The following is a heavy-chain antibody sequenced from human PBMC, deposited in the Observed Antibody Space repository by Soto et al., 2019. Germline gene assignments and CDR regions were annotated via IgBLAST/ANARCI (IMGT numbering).Heavy chain of an antibody. Sequence: PGGSLRLSCAASGFPFSRYEMNWVRQAPGKGLEWISYISESGTSMYYADAVKGRFAISRDNAQNSLYLQMNSLRIEDTAVYYCARDQEVHDSRGHKIRDMDVWGQGTTVTVSS. J-gene: IGHJ6*02. CDR2: ISESGTSM. V-gene: IGHV3-48*03. D-gene: IGHD6-19*01. CDR1: GFPFSRYE. CDR3: ARDQEVHDSRGHKIRDMDV.